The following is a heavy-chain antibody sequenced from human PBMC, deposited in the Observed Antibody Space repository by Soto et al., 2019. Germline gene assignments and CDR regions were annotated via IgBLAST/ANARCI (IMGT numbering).Heavy chain of an antibody. Sequence: SETLSLTCTVSGVSISSYSWSWIRQPPGKGLEWIGYIYYSGSTKYNPSVKSRVTRSVDTTKNQFSLNLRSVTAAETAVYYWGRGEYSSSSAFDYWGQGTLVTVSS. V-gene: IGHV4-59*01. J-gene: IGHJ4*02. CDR2: IYYSGST. CDR3: GRGEYSSSSAFDY. CDR1: GVSISSYS. D-gene: IGHD6-6*01.